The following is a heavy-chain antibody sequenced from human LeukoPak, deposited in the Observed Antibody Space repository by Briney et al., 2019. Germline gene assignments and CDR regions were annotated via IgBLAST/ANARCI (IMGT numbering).Heavy chain of an antibody. CDR2: IIPIFGTA. CDR3: ARGYDIFPYYYYMDV. CDR1: GGTFSSYA. V-gene: IGHV1-69*13. Sequence: ASVKVSCKASGGTFSSYAISWVRQAPGQGLECMGGIIPIFGTANYAQKFQGRVTITADESTSTAYMELSSLRSEDTAVYYCARGYDIFPYYYYMDVWGKGTTVTISS. D-gene: IGHD3-9*01. J-gene: IGHJ6*03.